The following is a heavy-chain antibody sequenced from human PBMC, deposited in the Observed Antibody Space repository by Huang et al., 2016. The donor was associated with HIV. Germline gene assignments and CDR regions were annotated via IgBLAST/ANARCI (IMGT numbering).Heavy chain of an antibody. CDR1: GLTFSAFA. CDR2: ISSDGRKP. J-gene: IGHJ4*02. V-gene: IGHV3-30*04. Sequence: QVKLVESGGGVVQPGRSLRLSCAASGLTFSAFAMHWVRQAPGKGLEGVAMISSDGRKPLDADSVKGRFTVSRDNPNNMLFLQIDSLRADDSAVYYCARGSTPDNWSDLLDFWGQGTLVTVSS. D-gene: IGHD1-1*01. CDR3: ARGSTPDNWSDLLDF.